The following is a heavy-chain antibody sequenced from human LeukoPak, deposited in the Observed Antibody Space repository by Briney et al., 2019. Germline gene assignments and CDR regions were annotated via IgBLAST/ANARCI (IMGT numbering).Heavy chain of an antibody. CDR2: IYYSGST. CDR1: GGSISSSSYY. V-gene: IGHV4-39*01. J-gene: IGHJ5*02. CDR3: ARLAYSSGWYTRWFDH. D-gene: IGHD6-19*01. Sequence: PSETLSLTCTVSGGSISSSSYYGGWIRQPPGKGLEWIGSIYYSGSTYYNPSLKSRVTISVDTSKNQFSLKLSSVTAADTAVYYCARLAYSSGWYTRWFDHWGQGTLVTVSS.